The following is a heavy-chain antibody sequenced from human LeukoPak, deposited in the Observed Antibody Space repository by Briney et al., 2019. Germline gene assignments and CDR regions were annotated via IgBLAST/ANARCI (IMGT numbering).Heavy chain of an antibody. V-gene: IGHV3-23*01. Sequence: GGSLRLSCAASGFTFSSYAMSWVRQAPGKGLEWVPAISGSGGSTYYADSVKGRFTISRDNSKSTLYLQMNSLRAEDTAVYYCAKVGQQLVELSFDYWGQGTLVTVSS. CDR1: GFTFSSYA. J-gene: IGHJ4*02. CDR3: AKVGQQLVELSFDY. D-gene: IGHD6-13*01. CDR2: ISGSGGST.